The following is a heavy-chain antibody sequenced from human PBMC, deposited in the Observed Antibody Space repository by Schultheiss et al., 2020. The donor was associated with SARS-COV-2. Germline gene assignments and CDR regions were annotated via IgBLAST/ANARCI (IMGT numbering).Heavy chain of an antibody. J-gene: IGHJ6*02. D-gene: IGHD2-2*01. CDR2: ISSSSSYI. V-gene: IGHV3-21*01. Sequence: GGSLRLSCAASGFTFSTYAMSWVRQAPGKGLEWVSSISSSSSYIYYADSVKGRFTISRDNAKNSLYLQMNSLRAEDTAVYYCARDNDPAAMYYYYYGMDVWGQGTTVTVSS. CDR3: ARDNDPAAMYYYYYGMDV. CDR1: GFTFSTYA.